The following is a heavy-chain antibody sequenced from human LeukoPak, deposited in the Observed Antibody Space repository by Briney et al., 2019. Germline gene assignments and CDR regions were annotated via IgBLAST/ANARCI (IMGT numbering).Heavy chain of an antibody. D-gene: IGHD3-22*01. CDR2: IYYSGST. Sequence: SQTLSLTCTVSGGSISSGDYYWSWIRQPPGKGLELIGYIYYSGSTYYNPSLKSRVTISVDTSKNQFSLKLSSVTAADTAVYYCAREPGYYYDSSGETDAFDIWGQGTMVTVSS. V-gene: IGHV4-30-4*08. CDR1: GGSISSGDYY. J-gene: IGHJ3*02. CDR3: AREPGYYYDSSGETDAFDI.